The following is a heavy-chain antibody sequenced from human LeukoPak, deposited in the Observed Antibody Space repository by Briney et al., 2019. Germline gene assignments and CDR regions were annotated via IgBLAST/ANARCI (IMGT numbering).Heavy chain of an antibody. Sequence: SETLSLTCTVSGGSISSYYWSWIRRPAGKGLEWIGRIYTSGSTNYNPSLKSRVTMSVDTSKNQFSLKLSSVTAADTAVYYCAREGYSSSWYRPSYLDYWGQGTLVTVSS. J-gene: IGHJ4*02. CDR3: AREGYSSSWYRPSYLDY. V-gene: IGHV4-4*07. D-gene: IGHD6-13*01. CDR1: GGSISSYY. CDR2: IYTSGST.